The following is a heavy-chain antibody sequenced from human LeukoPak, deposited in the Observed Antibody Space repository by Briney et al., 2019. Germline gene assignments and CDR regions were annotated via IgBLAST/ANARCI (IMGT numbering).Heavy chain of an antibody. V-gene: IGHV1-2*02. J-gene: IGHJ6*02. Sequence: ASVKVSCKASGYTFTGYYMHWVRQAPGRGLEWMGWINPNSGGTNYAQKFQGRVTMTRDTSISTAYMELSRLGSDDTAVYYCAREGVGESYYYYGMDVWGQGTTVTVSS. CDR1: GYTFTGYY. CDR2: INPNSGGT. D-gene: IGHD4-17*01. CDR3: AREGVGESYYYYGMDV.